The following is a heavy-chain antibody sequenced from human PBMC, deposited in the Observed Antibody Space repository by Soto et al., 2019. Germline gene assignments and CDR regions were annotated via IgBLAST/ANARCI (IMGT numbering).Heavy chain of an antibody. CDR2: IYPGDSDT. CDR1: GYAFTSYW. D-gene: IGHD2-2*01. CDR3: ARGYCTTTICDPWFDP. Sequence: HGESLKISCTGFGYAFTSYWIAWVRQMPGKGLEWMGIIYPGDSDTRYSPSFQGQVTISVDKSISTAYLQWSTLKASDTAMYYCARGYCTTTICDPWFDPWGQGTLVTVS. V-gene: IGHV5-51*01. J-gene: IGHJ5*02.